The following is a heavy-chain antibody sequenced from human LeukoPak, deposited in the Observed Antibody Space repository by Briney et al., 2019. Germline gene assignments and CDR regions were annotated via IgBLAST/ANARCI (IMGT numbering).Heavy chain of an antibody. J-gene: IGHJ6*02. Sequence: PSETLSLTCTVSGGSISSYYWSWIRQPPGKGLEWIGEINHSGSTNYNPSLKSRVTISVDTSKNQFSLKLSSVTAADTAVYYCARGRAVVVPAAILIYYYYYGMDVWGQGTTVTVSS. CDR3: ARGRAVVVPAAILIYYYYYGMDV. D-gene: IGHD2-2*01. CDR1: GGSISSYY. CDR2: INHSGST. V-gene: IGHV4-34*01.